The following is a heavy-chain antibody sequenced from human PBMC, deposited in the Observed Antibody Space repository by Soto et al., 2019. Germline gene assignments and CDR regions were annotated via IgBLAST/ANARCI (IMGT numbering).Heavy chain of an antibody. V-gene: IGHV4-59*01. CDR1: GGSISSYY. Sequence: SETLSLTCTVTGGSISSYYWSWIRHPPGKGLEWIGYIYYSGRTNYNPSLKSRVTISVDTSKNLFSLKLSSVTAADTAVYYCASTSCSSTSCYANWFDPWGQGTLVTVSS. CDR2: IYYSGRT. J-gene: IGHJ5*02. CDR3: ASTSCSSTSCYANWFDP. D-gene: IGHD2-2*01.